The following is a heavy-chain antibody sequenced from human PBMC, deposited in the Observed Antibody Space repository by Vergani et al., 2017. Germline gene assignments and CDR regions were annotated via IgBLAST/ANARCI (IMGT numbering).Heavy chain of an antibody. CDR2: TYFKSRWYN. Sequence: QVQLQQSGPGLVKPSQTLSLSCAISGDSVSSNSAAWNWITQSPSRGFRWLGRTYFKSRWYNEYVISVKSRITINPDTSKNQFSMQLNSVTPEDTAIYCCVRGFFFLGMDVWGQGTAVTVSS. V-gene: IGHV6-1*01. CDR3: VRGFFFLGMDV. CDR1: GDSVSSNSAA. J-gene: IGHJ6*02. D-gene: IGHD6-25*01.